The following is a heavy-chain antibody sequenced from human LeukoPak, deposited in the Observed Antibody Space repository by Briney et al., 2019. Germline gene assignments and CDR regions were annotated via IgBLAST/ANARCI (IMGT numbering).Heavy chain of an antibody. CDR3: ARGDGYNYAFAI. J-gene: IGHJ3*02. Sequence: ASVKVSCKASGYTFTGYYVHWVRQAPGQGLEWMGIINPSGGSTSYAQKFQGRVTMTRDTSISTAYMELSRLRSDDTAVYYCARGDGYNYAFAIWGQGTMVTVSS. CDR1: GYTFTGYY. D-gene: IGHD5-24*01. CDR2: INPSGGST. V-gene: IGHV1-46*01.